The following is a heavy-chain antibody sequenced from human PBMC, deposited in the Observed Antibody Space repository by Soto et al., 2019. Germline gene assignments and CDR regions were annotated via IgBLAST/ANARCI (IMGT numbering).Heavy chain of an antibody. D-gene: IGHD2-15*01. CDR3: ARADCTGAYCYSWPFNYGVDV. Sequence: QVQLVESGGGVAQPGGSLRLSCTTSGFTFNTYGMHWVRQAPGKGLEWVAIIWYDGSNKYYADSVEGRFTISRDNSKNTLYLQMNSLRAEDTALYYCARADCTGAYCYSWPFNYGVDVWGQGTTVTVSS. V-gene: IGHV3-33*01. CDR2: IWYDGSNK. CDR1: GFTFNTYG. J-gene: IGHJ6*02.